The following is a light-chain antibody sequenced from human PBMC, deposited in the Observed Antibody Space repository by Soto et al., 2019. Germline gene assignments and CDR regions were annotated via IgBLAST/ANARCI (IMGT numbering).Light chain of an antibody. Sequence: QAVLTQPSKISGAPGQRVTISCTGSISNIGAGSDVHWYHQLPGTAPKLLIYGNTNRPSGVPDRFSGSKSGTSASLAIAGLQTEDEGDYYCQTYDSSLSGLYVFGTGTKVTVL. CDR2: GNT. CDR1: ISNIGAGSD. J-gene: IGLJ1*01. V-gene: IGLV1-40*01. CDR3: QTYDSSLSGLYV.